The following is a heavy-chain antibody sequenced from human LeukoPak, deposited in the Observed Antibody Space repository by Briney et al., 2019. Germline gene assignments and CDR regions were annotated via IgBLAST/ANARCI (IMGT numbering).Heavy chain of an antibody. V-gene: IGHV4-59*01. CDR1: GGSFSGYY. D-gene: IGHD2-2*01. CDR2: IYYSGST. CDR3: ARSPPVVVPAALNYFDY. J-gene: IGHJ4*02. Sequence: SETLSLTCAVYGGSFSGYYWSWIRQPPGKGLEWIGYIYYSGSTNYNPSLKSRVTISVDTSRNQFSLKLSSVTAADTAVYYCARSPPVVVPAALNYFDYWGQGTLVTVSS.